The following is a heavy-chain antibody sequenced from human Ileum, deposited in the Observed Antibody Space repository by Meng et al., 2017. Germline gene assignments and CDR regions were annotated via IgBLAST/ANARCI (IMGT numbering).Heavy chain of an antibody. CDR2: IRSKANNYAT. J-gene: IGHJ4*02. V-gene: IGHV3-73*01. Sequence: EEVLVGSGGGLVTPGGSLRLSCAASGFTFSSTWMTWVRQAPGKGLEWVGHIRSKANNYATAYAASVKGRFTISRDESKNTAYLQMSSLKTEDTAVYYCTRLYSAGWGQGTLVTVSS. D-gene: IGHD6-13*01. CDR3: TRLYSAG. CDR1: GFTFSSTW.